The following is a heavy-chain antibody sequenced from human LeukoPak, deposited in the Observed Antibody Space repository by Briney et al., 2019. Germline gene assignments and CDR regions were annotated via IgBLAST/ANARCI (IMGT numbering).Heavy chain of an antibody. CDR1: GFTFSNYW. Sequence: GGSLRLTCAASGFTFSNYWMHWVRQAPGKGLVWVSRINTDGSSTSYADSVKGRFTISRDNAKNTLYLQMNSLRAEDTAVYYCANLAAASDYWGQGTLVTVSS. CDR2: INTDGSST. J-gene: IGHJ4*02. V-gene: IGHV3-74*01. D-gene: IGHD6-13*01. CDR3: ANLAAASDY.